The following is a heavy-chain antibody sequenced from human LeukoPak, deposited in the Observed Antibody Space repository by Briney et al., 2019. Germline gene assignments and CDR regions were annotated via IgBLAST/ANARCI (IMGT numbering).Heavy chain of an antibody. J-gene: IGHJ4*02. CDR3: ARIAEDDYGGNSEDY. Sequence: SETLSLTRTVSGGSISSSSYYWGWIRQPPGKGLEWIGSIYYSGSTYYNPSLKSRVTISVDTSKNQFSLKLSSVTAADTAVYYCARIAEDDYGGNSEDYWGQGTLVTVSS. D-gene: IGHD4-23*01. CDR2: IYYSGST. CDR1: GGSISSSSYY. V-gene: IGHV4-39*01.